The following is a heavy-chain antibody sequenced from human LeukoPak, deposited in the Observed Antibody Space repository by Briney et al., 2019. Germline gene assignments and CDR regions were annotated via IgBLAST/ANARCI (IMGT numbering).Heavy chain of an antibody. D-gene: IGHD5-12*01. V-gene: IGHV4-39*01. CDR2: VYYGRTT. CDR3: VRHDGRGGATMGAFDS. J-gene: IGHJ5*01. CDR1: AASFISSSHH. Sequence: SETLSLTCTVSAASFISSSHHWGWIRQSPGKGLEWIGTVYYGRTTYYNPSLDGRVTISLDTSANHFSLQLNSVTAADTAVYYCVRHDGRGGATMGAFDSWGQGSLVAVSS.